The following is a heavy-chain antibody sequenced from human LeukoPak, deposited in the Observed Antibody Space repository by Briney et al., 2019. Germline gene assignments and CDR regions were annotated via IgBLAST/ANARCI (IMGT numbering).Heavy chain of an antibody. J-gene: IGHJ5*02. Sequence: PSETLSLTCTVSGGSISSYYWSWIRQPAGKGLEWIGRIYTSRSTNYNPSLKSRVTMSVDTSKNQFSLKLSSVTAADTAVYYCARARIFGAYNWFDPWGQGTLVTVSS. D-gene: IGHD3-3*01. V-gene: IGHV4-4*07. CDR2: IYTSRST. CDR3: ARARIFGAYNWFDP. CDR1: GGSISSYY.